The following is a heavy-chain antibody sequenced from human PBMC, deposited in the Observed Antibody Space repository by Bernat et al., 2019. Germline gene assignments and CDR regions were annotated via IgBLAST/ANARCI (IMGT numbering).Heavy chain of an antibody. CDR2: IRSKAYGGTT. V-gene: IGHV3-49*05. J-gene: IGHJ4*02. CDR1: GFTFGDYA. CDR3: TRYPRYYYDSSGYSPPFDY. D-gene: IGHD3-22*01. Sequence: EVQLVESGGGLVKPGRSLRLSCTASGFTFGDYAMSWFRQAPGKGLGWVGFIRSKAYGGTTEYAASVKGRFTISRDDSKSIAYLQMNSLKTEDTAVYYCTRYPRYYYDSSGYSPPFDYWGQGTLVTVSS.